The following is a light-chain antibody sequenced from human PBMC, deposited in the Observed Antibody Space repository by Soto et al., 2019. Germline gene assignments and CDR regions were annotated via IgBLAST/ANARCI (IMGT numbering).Light chain of an antibody. J-gene: IGLJ3*02. Sequence: QSALTQPPSVSGAPGQRVTISCTGSSSNIGAGYDVQWYQQLPGTAPKLLIYDNSNRPSGVPDRFSGSKSGTSASLAITGLQAEDEADYYCQSYDSSSWVFGGGTKLTVL. V-gene: IGLV1-40*01. CDR1: SSNIGAGYD. CDR3: QSYDSSSWV. CDR2: DNS.